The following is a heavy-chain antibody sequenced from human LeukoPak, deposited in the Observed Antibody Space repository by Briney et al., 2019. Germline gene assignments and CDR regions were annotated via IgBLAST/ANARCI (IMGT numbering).Heavy chain of an antibody. CDR3: ARIRCGHRGSLCYNH. V-gene: IGHV4-34*01. D-gene: IGHD2-21*01. CDR1: GVSIIDYY. CDR2: ISHTEGT. J-gene: IGHJ4*02. Sequence: PSETLSLTFGVFGVSIIDYYWRWIRQSPGKGLEVIGEISHTEGTRYNPSLESRVTMSGGTSENQLSLKLIFVTAADTAVYYCARIRCGHRGSLCYNHWGLGTVVTVSS.